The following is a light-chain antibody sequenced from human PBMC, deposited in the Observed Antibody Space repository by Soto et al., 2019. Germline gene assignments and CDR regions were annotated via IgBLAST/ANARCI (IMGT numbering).Light chain of an antibody. V-gene: IGKV1-5*03. CDR2: EAS. J-gene: IGKJ1*01. CDR3: QHYNSYSEA. CDR1: QTISSW. Sequence: DIQMTQSHPSLSGSVGARVNITCRASQTISSWLAWYQQKPGKAPKLLIYEASTLKSGVPSRFSGSGSGTEFTLTISSLQPDDFATYYCQHYNSYSEAFGQGTKVDI.